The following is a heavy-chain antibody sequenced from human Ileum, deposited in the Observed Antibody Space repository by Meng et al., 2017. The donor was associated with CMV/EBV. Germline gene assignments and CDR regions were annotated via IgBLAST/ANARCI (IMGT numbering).Heavy chain of an antibody. CDR2: IDQDGNEN. J-gene: IGHJ5*02. CDR3: ARPPHGNVNSWFDP. D-gene: IGHD2-8*01. CDR1: GFTFSSYQ. V-gene: IGHV3-7*01. Sequence: GESLKISCAASGFTFSSYQMSWVRQAPGKGLEWVANIDQDGNENFCVDSVKGRFTISRDNAKNSLFLQMNTLRAEDTAVYFCARPPHGNVNSWFDPWGQGTLVTVSS.